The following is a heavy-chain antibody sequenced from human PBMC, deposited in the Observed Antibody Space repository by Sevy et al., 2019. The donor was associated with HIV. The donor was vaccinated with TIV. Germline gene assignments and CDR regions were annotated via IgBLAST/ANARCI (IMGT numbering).Heavy chain of an antibody. D-gene: IGHD2-8*01. V-gene: IGHV3-49*04. CDR1: GFTFGDYA. CDR3: TRDPGPDCTNGICFLADYYYYMDV. CDR2: IRSKAYGGTT. Sequence: GSLRLSCTASGFTFGDYAMSWVRQAPGKGLEWVGFIRSKAYGGTTEYAASVKGRFTISRDDSRSIAYLQMNSLKTEDTAVYYCTRDPGPDCTNGICFLADYYYYMDVWGKGTTVTVSS. J-gene: IGHJ6*03.